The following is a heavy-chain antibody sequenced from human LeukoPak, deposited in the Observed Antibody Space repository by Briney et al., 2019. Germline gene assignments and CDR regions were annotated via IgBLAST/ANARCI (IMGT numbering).Heavy chain of an antibody. CDR1: GGSFSGYY. V-gene: IGHV4-34*01. CDR2: INHSGST. D-gene: IGHD6-19*01. J-gene: IGHJ4*02. Sequence: SETLSLTCAVYGGSFSGYYWNWIRQPPGKGLEWIGEINHSGSTNYNPSLKSRVTISVDTSKNQFSLKLSSVTAADTAVYYCARARSGWSGEDSGGQGPLVIVSS. CDR3: ARARSGWSGEDS.